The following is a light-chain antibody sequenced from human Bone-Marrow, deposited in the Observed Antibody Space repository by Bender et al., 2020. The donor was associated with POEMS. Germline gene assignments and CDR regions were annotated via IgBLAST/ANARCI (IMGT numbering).Light chain of an antibody. V-gene: IGLV2-11*01. CDR2: DVS. J-gene: IGLJ3*02. CDR1: SSDVGGYNY. Sequence: QSALTQPRSVSGSPGQSVTISCTGTSSDVGGYNYVSWYQQHPGKAPKLMIYDVSKRPSGVPDRFSGSKSGNTASLAITGLQAEDEADYYCQSFDTNLDVRVFGGGTKLTVL. CDR3: QSFDTNLDVRV.